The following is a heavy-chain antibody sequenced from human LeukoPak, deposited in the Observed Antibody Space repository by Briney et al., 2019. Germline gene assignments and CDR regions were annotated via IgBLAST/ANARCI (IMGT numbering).Heavy chain of an antibody. D-gene: IGHD3-10*01. CDR3: ARYYGSGRGYYGLDV. CDR1: GFTFSTYG. CDR2: MPYDGSNK. J-gene: IGHJ6*02. Sequence: GASLRLSCEASGFTFSTYGMHWVRQAPGQGLEWITLMPYDGSNKYYADSVKGRFTISRDNSKNTLYLQMNSLRAEDTAVYYCARYYGSGRGYYGLDVWGQGTTVTVFS. V-gene: IGHV3-30*03.